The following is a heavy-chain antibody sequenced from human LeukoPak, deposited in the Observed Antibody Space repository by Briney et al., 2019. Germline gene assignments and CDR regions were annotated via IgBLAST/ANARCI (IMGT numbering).Heavy chain of an antibody. V-gene: IGHV4-31*03. CDR2: IYYSGST. CDR1: GGSISSGGYY. CDR3: ASGQTLLWFGEL. J-gene: IGHJ2*01. D-gene: IGHD3-10*01. Sequence: ASQTLSLTCTVSGGSISSGGYYWSWIRQHPGKGLEWIGYIYYSGSTYYNPSLKSRVIISVDTSKNQFSLKLSSVTAADTAVYYCASGQTLLWFGELWGRGTLVTVSS.